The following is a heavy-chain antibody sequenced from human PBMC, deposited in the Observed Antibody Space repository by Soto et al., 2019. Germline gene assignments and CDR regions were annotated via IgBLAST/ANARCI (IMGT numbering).Heavy chain of an antibody. V-gene: IGHV4-34*01. CDR1: GGSFSGYY. Sequence: PSETLSLTCAVYGGSFSGYYWSWIRQPPGKGLEWIGEINHSGSTNYNPSLKSRVTISADTSKNQFSLKLSSVTAADTAVYYCARVHDYYDSSGYYLDYWGQGILVTVSS. CDR2: INHSGST. J-gene: IGHJ4*02. CDR3: ARVHDYYDSSGYYLDY. D-gene: IGHD3-22*01.